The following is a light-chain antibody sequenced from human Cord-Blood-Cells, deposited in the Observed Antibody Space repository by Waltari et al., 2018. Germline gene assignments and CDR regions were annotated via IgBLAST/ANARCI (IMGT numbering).Light chain of an antibody. CDR3: QQYNSYSRT. CDR1: QSISSW. J-gene: IGKJ1*01. CDR2: KAS. Sequence: DIQMTQSPSTLSASVGDRVTITCRASQSISSWLAWYQQKPGKAPKPLIYKASSLESWVPSRFSGSGSGTEFTLTISSLQPDDFATYYCQQYNSYSRTFGQGTKVEIK. V-gene: IGKV1-5*03.